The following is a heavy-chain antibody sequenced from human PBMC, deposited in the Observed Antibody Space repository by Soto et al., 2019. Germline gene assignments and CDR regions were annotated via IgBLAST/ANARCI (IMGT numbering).Heavy chain of an antibody. CDR2: IYHAGSV. CDR1: GYSIGSGYY. V-gene: IGHV4-38-2*01. CDR3: ARTFDYYGMDV. Sequence: PSATLSLTCAVSGYSIGSGYYWAWIRQSPGKGLEWIGSIYHAGSVYYNPSLNGRVALSMDTSKNHFSLKLTSVTAADTAVYYCARTFDYYGMDVWGQGTTVTVSS. J-gene: IGHJ6*02.